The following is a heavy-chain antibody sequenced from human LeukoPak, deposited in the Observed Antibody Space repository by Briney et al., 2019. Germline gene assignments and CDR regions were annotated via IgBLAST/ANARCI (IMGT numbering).Heavy chain of an antibody. Sequence: ASVKVSCKASGYTFTSYAMHWVRQAPGQRLEWMGWINAGNGNTKYSQKFQGRVTITRDTSASTAYMELSSLRSEDTAVYYCARNPIDYYDSSTYYSPFDYWGQGALVTVSS. V-gene: IGHV1-3*01. CDR3: ARNPIDYYDSSTYYSPFDY. D-gene: IGHD3-22*01. CDR1: GYTFTSYA. CDR2: INAGNGNT. J-gene: IGHJ4*02.